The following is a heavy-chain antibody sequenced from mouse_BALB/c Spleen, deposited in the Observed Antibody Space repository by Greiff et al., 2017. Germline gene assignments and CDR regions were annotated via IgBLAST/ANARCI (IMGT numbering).Heavy chain of an antibody. CDR1: GYTFTSYT. CDR3: ARSFGHMITWFAY. D-gene: IGHD2-4*01. CDR2: IHPSDSET. J-gene: IGHJ3*01. V-gene: IGHV1-4*01. Sequence: QVQLQQSGAELARPGASVKMSCKASGYTFTSYTMHWVKQRPGQGLEWIGMIHPSDSETRLNQKFKDKATLTVDKSSSTAYMQLSSPTSEDSAVYYCARSFGHMITWFAYWGQGTLVTVSA.